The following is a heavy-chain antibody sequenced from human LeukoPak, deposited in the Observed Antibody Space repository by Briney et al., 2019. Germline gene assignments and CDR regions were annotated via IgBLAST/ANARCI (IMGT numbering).Heavy chain of an antibody. D-gene: IGHD1-26*01. CDR2: IYYSGST. CDR3: TREVRSAWASFDP. CDR1: GGSISSGGYS. Sequence: PSETLSLTCAVSGGSISSGGYSWSWIRQPPGKGLEWIGYIYYSGSTYYNPSLKSRVTISVDTSKNQFSLKLSSVTAADTAVYYCTREVRSAWASFDPWGQGTLVIVSS. J-gene: IGHJ5*02. V-gene: IGHV4-30-4*07.